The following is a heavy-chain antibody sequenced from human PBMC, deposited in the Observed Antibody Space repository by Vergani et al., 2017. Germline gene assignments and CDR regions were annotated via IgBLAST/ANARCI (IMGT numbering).Heavy chain of an antibody. D-gene: IGHD1-20*01. V-gene: IGHV4-61*05. Sequence: QVQLQESGPGLVKPSETLSLTCTVSGGSISSSSYYWGWIRQPPGKGLEWIGYIYYSGCTYYNPSLKSRVTISVDTSKNQFSLKLSSVTAADTAVYYCARDPLTGTTTGDAFDIWGQGTMVTVSS. CDR3: ARDPLTGTTTGDAFDI. CDR1: GGSISSSSYY. J-gene: IGHJ3*02. CDR2: IYYSGCT.